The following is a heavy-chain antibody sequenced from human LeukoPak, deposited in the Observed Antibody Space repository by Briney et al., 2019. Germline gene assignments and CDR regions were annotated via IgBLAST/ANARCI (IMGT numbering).Heavy chain of an antibody. CDR2: IFYSGDA. CDR3: ARHPKNYYTSSGYYDY. D-gene: IGHD3-22*01. V-gene: IGHV4-39*01. Sequence: SETLSLTCTVSAGSISSRTYYWGWIRQPPGRGLEWVGSIFYSGDAYYNPSLKSRVTISVDTSENQFSLKLTSVTAADTAVYYCARHPKNYYTSSGYYDYWGQGTSVTVSS. J-gene: IGHJ4*02. CDR1: AGSISSRTYY.